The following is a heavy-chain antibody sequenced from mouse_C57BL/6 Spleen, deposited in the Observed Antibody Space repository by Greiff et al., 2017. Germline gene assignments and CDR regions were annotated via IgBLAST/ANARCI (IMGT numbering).Heavy chain of an antibody. CDR2: IYPGDGDT. J-gene: IGHJ4*01. V-gene: IGHV1-82*01. CDR3: ARLAYGSSFYYYAMDY. Sequence: VKLMESGPELVKPGASVKISCKASGYAFSSSWMNWVKQRPGKGLEWIGRIYPGDGDTNYNGKFKGKATLTADKSSSTAYMQLSSLTSEDSAVYFCARLAYGSSFYYYAMDYWGQGTSVTVSS. D-gene: IGHD1-1*01. CDR1: GYAFSSSW.